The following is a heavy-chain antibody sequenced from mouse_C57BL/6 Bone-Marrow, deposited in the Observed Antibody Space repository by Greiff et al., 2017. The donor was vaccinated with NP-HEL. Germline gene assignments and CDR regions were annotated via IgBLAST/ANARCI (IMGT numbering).Heavy chain of an antibody. CDR1: GYSFTDYN. CDR3: ARSRYYYSNLFWYFDV. J-gene: IGHJ1*03. CDR2: INPNYGTT. Sequence: VQLKQSGPELVKPGASVKISCKASGYSFTDYNMNWVKQSNGKSLEWIGVINPNYGTTSYNQKFKGKATLTVDQSSSTAYMQLNSLTSEDSAVYYCARSRYYYSNLFWYFDVWGTGTTVTVSS. V-gene: IGHV1-39*01. D-gene: IGHD2-5*01.